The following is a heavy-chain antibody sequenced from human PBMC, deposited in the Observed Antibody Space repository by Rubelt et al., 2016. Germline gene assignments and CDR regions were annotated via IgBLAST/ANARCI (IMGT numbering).Heavy chain of an antibody. Sequence: AASGFTFSSYAMHWVRQAPGKGLECVANIKQDGSDYYYLDSVKGRFTISRDNTKNSLYLQMNRLGVEDTVVYDCARSDGVYDKLFDFWGQGTLVTVSS. V-gene: IGHV3-7*01. CDR2: IKQDGSDY. CDR1: GFTFSSYA. J-gene: IGHJ4*02. CDR3: ARSDGVYDKLFDF. D-gene: IGHD5/OR15-5a*01.